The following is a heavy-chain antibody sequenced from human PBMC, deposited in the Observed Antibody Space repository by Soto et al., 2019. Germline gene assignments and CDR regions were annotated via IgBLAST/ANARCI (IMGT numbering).Heavy chain of an antibody. CDR3: ARAIRSGYYYYFDY. Sequence: QITLKESGPTLVRPTQTLTLTCTFSGFSLSTSGVGVGWIRQPPGKALEWLALIYWNDDKGYSPSLKSRLTITKDTSKNQVVLTMTNMDPVDTATYSCARAIRSGYYYYFDYWGQGTLVTVSS. V-gene: IGHV2-5*01. CDR1: GFSLSTSGVG. J-gene: IGHJ4*02. D-gene: IGHD3-22*01. CDR2: IYWNDDK.